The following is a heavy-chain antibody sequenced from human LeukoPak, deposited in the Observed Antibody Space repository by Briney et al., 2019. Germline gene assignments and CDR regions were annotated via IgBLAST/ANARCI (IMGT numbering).Heavy chain of an antibody. J-gene: IGHJ4*02. V-gene: IGHV3-30*04. CDR3: ARASGSYHRQYFDY. CDR2: ISYDGSNK. CDR1: GFTFSSYA. D-gene: IGHD1-26*01. Sequence: GGSLRLSCAASGFTFSSYAMHWVRQAPGKGLEWGAVISYDGSNKYYADSVKGRFTISRDNSKNTLYLQMNSLRAEDTAVYYCARASGSYHRQYFDYWGREPWSPSPQ.